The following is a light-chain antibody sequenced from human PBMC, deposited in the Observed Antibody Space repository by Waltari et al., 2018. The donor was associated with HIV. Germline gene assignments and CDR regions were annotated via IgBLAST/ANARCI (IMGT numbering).Light chain of an antibody. V-gene: IGLV1-44*01. CDR1: SSNIGNDA. CDR3: GTWDDSLNGWEV. CDR2: SNN. Sequence: QSVLTQPPSASGTPGQTVTISCSGSSSNIGNDAVNWYQQLPGTAPKLLIYSNNQRPSGVPDRFSGSKSGTSASLAISGLQSEDQADYYCGTWDDSLNGWEVFGGRTKLTVL. J-gene: IGLJ2*01.